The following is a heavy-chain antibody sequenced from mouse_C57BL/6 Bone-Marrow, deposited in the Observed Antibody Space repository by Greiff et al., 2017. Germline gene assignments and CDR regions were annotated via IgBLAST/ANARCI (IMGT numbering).Heavy chain of an antibody. CDR1: GFTFSDYG. V-gene: IGHV5-17*01. D-gene: IGHD1-1*01. J-gene: IGHJ2*01. CDR3: ARGITTDYFDY. Sequence: DVMLVESGGGLVKPGGSLKLSCAASGFTFSDYGMHWVRQAPEKGLEWVAYISSGSSTIYYADTVKGRFTISRDNAKNTLFLQMTSLRSEDTAMYYCARGITTDYFDYWGQGTTLTVSS. CDR2: ISSGSSTI.